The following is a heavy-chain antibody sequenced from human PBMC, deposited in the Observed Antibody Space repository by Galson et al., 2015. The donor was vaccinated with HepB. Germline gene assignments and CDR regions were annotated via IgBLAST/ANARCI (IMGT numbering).Heavy chain of an antibody. J-gene: IGHJ3*02. CDR3: VKFPYYYDSSGTDAFDI. CDR1: GSILSSYS. V-gene: IGHV3-21*01. CDR2: MSSSTNYI. D-gene: IGHD3-22*01. Sequence: SLRLSCAASGSILSSYSMNWVRQAPGKGLEWASSMSSSTNYIYYADSVKGRFTISRDNSKNTLYLQMSSLRPEDTAVYYCVKFPYYYDSSGTDAFDIWGQGTMVTVSS.